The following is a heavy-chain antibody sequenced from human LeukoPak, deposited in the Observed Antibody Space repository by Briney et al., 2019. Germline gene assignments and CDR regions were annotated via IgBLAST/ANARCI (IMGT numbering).Heavy chain of an antibody. J-gene: IGHJ4*02. D-gene: IGHD3-22*01. Sequence: GGSLRLSCVASGFSFSVYAMSWVRQAPGKGLECVSGISGSGGRTYSADSVKGRFTISRDNSRKTLYLQMNSLRDEDTAVYYCARGGGNFDRSGYYEYYFDYWGQGTLVTVSS. CDR1: GFSFSVYA. CDR2: ISGSGGRT. V-gene: IGHV3-23*01. CDR3: ARGGGNFDRSGYYEYYFDY.